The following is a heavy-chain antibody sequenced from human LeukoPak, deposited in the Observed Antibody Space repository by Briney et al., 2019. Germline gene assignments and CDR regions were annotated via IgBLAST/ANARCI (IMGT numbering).Heavy chain of an antibody. V-gene: IGHV1-18*01. CDR2: ISAYNGNT. D-gene: IGHD5-12*01. Sequence: ASVKVSCKASGYTFTSYGISWVRQAPGQGLEWMGWISAYNGNTNYAQKLQGRVTMTTDTSTSTAYMELRSLRSDDTAVYYCARDRAIDYRGPDAFDIWGQGTMVTVSS. J-gene: IGHJ3*02. CDR1: GYTFTSYG. CDR3: ARDRAIDYRGPDAFDI.